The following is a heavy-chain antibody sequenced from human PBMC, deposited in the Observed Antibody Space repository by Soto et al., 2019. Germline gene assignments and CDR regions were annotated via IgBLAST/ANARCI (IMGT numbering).Heavy chain of an antibody. V-gene: IGHV1-8*01. CDR2: MNPNSGNT. CDR1: GYACTSYA. Sequence: QVQLVQSGAEVKKPGASVKVSCKASGYACTSYAINWVRQANGQGLEWMGWMNPNSGNTGYAQKFQGRVTMTRNTIISTPYMQLSSLRSEDTAVYYCARGELLWLGELLRWGQGTLVTVSS. CDR3: ARGELLWLGELLR. J-gene: IGHJ4*02. D-gene: IGHD3-10*01.